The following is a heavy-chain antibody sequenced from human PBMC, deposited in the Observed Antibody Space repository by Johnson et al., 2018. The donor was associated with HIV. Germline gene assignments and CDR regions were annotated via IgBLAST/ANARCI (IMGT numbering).Heavy chain of an antibody. CDR2: ISSSGGTI. CDR3: ARSVVRDAQSGIYAFDI. J-gene: IGHJ3*02. V-gene: IGHV3-11*04. Sequence: QVQLVESGGGLVRPGGSLRLSCAASGFTFGDYYMSWIRQAPGKGLEWVSCISSSGGTICYADSVKGRFTISRDNAKNSLYVQMNSLKAEDTAVYYCARSVVRDAQSGIYAFDIWGQGTMVTVSS. CDR1: GFTFGDYY. D-gene: IGHD2-21*01.